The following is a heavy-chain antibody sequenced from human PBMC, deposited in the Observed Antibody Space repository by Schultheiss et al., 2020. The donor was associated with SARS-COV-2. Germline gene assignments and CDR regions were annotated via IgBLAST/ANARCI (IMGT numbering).Heavy chain of an antibody. V-gene: IGHV3-30-3*02. CDR1: GFTFSSYA. D-gene: IGHD6-19*01. J-gene: IGHJ5*02. CDR2: ISYDGSNK. Sequence: GGSLRLSCAASGFTFSSYAMHWVRQAPGKGLEWVAVISYDGSNKYYADSVKGRFTISRDNSKNTLYLQMNSLRAEDTAVYYCAKNRGSGWYWFDPWGQGTLVTVAS. CDR3: AKNRGSGWYWFDP.